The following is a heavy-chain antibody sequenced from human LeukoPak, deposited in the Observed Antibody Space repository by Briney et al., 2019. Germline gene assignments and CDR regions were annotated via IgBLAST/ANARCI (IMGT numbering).Heavy chain of an antibody. CDR1: GFTFSICA. CDR2: ISGSGGST. V-gene: IGHV3-23*01. D-gene: IGHD6-13*01. Sequence: GGSLRLSCAASGFTFSICAMSWVRQAPGKGLEWVSAISGSGGSTYYADSVKGRFTISRDNSKNTLYLQMNSLRAEDTAVYYCAKDSLYSSSWYTYYFDYWGQGTLVTVSS. J-gene: IGHJ4*02. CDR3: AKDSLYSSSWYTYYFDY.